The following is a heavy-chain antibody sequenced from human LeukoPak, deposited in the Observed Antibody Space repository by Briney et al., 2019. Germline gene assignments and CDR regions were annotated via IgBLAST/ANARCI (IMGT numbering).Heavy chain of an antibody. J-gene: IGHJ4*02. CDR1: GFTFSSYS. CDR3: AKEPGYGANSAGYFAS. Sequence: GGSLRLSCAASGFTFSSYSMNWVRQAPGKGLEWVSYISSSSSTIYYADSVKGRFTISRDNSKNTLYLQMDSLRVEDTGLYYCAKEPGYGANSAGYFASWGQGTLVTVSS. V-gene: IGHV3-48*01. D-gene: IGHD4-23*01. CDR2: ISSSSSTI.